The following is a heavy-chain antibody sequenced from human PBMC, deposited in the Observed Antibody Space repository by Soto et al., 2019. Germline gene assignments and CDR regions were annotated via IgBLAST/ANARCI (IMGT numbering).Heavy chain of an antibody. Sequence: LSLTCIVSGGSISEKYWNWVRQPPGKGLEWIGLIFANGHTDYNPSLKSRVTMSVDASKNQFSLRLTSMTAADTAVYYCVASLAASGLNWLDPWGRGTLVTVS. J-gene: IGHJ5*02. V-gene: IGHV4-4*07. CDR3: VASLAASGLNWLDP. CDR1: GGSISEKY. CDR2: IFANGHT. D-gene: IGHD6-13*01.